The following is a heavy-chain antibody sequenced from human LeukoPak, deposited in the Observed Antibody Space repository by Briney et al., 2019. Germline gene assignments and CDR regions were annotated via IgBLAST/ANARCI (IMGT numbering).Heavy chain of an antibody. CDR3: ARDSYISGSDY. CDR2: ITNGGNSGYTI. V-gene: IGHV3-11*01. J-gene: IGHJ4*02. D-gene: IGHD6-19*01. Sequence: GSLRLSCAASGFTFNAYHMSWIRQAPGKGLEWISSITNGGNSGYTIYYADSVKGRFTISRDNAKNSLYLQMNNLRPEDTAVYFCARDSYISGSDYWGQGTLVTVSS. CDR1: GFTFNAYH.